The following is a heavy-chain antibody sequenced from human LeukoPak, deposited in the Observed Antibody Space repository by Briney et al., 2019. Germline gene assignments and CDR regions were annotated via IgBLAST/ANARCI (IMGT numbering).Heavy chain of an antibody. CDR1: GFAVSSNY. V-gene: IGHV3-66*01. CDR3: ARDPVAAAGGWFDP. D-gene: IGHD6-13*01. Sequence: GGSLRLSCAASGFAVSSNYMSWVRQAPGKGLEWVSVIYSGGSTYYADSVKGRFTISRDNSKNTLYFQMNSLRAEDTAVYYCARDPVAAAGGWFDPWGQGTLVTVSS. CDR2: IYSGGST. J-gene: IGHJ5*02.